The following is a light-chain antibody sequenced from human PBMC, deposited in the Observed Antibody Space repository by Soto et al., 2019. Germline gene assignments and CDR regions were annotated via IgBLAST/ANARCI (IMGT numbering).Light chain of an antibody. CDR2: DVS. V-gene: IGKV1-5*01. CDR3: QKYESYWGK. J-gene: IGKJ1*01. CDR1: QKVSPW. Sequence: DIRITHSPSTLSASVVDSVTITFLASQKVSPWLAWYQQKAGKAPKLLIYDVSSLKRGVPSRFSGSGSGTEFTLTISSLQSDDFATYYCQKYESYWGKFGQGTKVDIK.